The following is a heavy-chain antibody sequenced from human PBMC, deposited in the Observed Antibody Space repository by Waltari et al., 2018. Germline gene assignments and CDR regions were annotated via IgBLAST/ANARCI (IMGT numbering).Heavy chain of an antibody. V-gene: IGHV4-59*08. CDR3: AGWATYYDFWSGYEPVDY. CDR2: IYYSGST. J-gene: IGHJ4*02. CDR1: GGPISSYY. D-gene: IGHD3-3*01. Sequence: QVQLQESGPGVVKPSETLSLTCTVPGGPISSYYCSWTRQPPGEGLEWIGYIYYSGSTNYNPSLKSRVTIAGDTSKNQFSLKLSSVTAADTAVYYCAGWATYYDFWSGYEPVDYWGQGTLVTVSS.